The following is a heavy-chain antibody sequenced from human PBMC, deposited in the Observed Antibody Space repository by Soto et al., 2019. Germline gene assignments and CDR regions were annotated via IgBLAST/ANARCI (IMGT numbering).Heavy chain of an antibody. CDR3: AREVDSYGYSYFDY. D-gene: IGHD5-18*01. V-gene: IGHV3-33*01. Sequence: PGGSLRLSCAASGFTFSSYGMHWVRQAPGKGLEWVAVIWYDGSNKYYADSVKGRFTISRDNSKNTLYLQMNSLRAEDTAVYYCAREVDSYGYSYFDYWGQGTLVTVSS. CDR1: GFTFSSYG. CDR2: IWYDGSNK. J-gene: IGHJ4*02.